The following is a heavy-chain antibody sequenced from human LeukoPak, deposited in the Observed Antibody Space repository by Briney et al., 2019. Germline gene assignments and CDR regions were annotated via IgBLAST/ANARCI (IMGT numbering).Heavy chain of an antibody. CDR2: IYYSGST. CDR1: GGSISSGDYY. D-gene: IGHD3-3*01. J-gene: IGHJ4*02. Sequence: TLSLTCTVSGGSISSGDYYWSWIRQPPGKGLEWIVYIYYSGSTYYNPSLKSRVTISVDTSKDQFSLKLSSVTAADTAVYYCARSSITIFGVVLDYWGQGTLVTVSS. CDR3: ARSSITIFGVVLDY. V-gene: IGHV4-30-4*08.